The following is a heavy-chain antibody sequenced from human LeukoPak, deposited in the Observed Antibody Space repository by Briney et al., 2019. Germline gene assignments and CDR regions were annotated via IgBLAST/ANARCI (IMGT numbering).Heavy chain of an antibody. J-gene: IGHJ4*02. Sequence: PSETLSLTCTVSVSGDSFSSYHWSWLRQPPGKGLEWIGYISSSGSTSCNLSLKSRVTISVDTSKNQFSLKLSSVTAADTAVYYCARVGRGDHTWGSYYCDHWGLGTLVSVSS. CDR3: ARVGRGDHTWGSYYCDH. D-gene: IGHD3-16*01. V-gene: IGHV4-59*01. CDR2: ISSSGST. CDR1: GDSFSSYH.